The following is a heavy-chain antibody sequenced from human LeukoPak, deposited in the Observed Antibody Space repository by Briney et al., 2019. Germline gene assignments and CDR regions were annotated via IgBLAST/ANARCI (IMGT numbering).Heavy chain of an antibody. CDR2: IWYDGSNK. D-gene: IGHD3-9*01. V-gene: IGHV3-33*06. CDR3: SKEHDILTGYYFYYGMDV. J-gene: IGHJ6*02. Sequence: GRSLRLSCAASGFTFSSYGMHWVRQAPGKGLEWVAVIWYDGSNKYYADSVKGRFTISRDNSKNTLYMQINSARDEDTAVYYCSKEHDILTGYYFYYGMDVWGQGTTVTVSS. CDR1: GFTFSSYG.